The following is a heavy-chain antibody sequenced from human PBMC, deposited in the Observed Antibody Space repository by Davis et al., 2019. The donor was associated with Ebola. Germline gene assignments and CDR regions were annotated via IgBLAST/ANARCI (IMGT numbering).Heavy chain of an antibody. CDR2: ISSSSSTI. J-gene: IGHJ6*02. V-gene: IGHV3-48*02. D-gene: IGHD2-8*01. CDR3: ARDLCKINPKYYYYGIDV. Sequence: GESLKISCAASGFTFSSYSMNWVRQAPGKGLEWVSYISSSSSTIYYADSVKGRFTISRDNAKNSLYLQMNSLRDEDTAVYYCARDLCKINPKYYYYGIDVWGQGTTVTVSS. CDR1: GFTFSSYS.